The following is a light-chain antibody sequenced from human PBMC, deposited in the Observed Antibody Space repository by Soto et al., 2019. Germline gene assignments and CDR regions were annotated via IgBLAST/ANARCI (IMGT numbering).Light chain of an antibody. Sequence: QSVLTQPPSASGTPGQRVTISCSGSSSNIGSNTVNWYQQLPGTAPKLLIYSNNQRPSGVPDRFSGSKSGTSASLAISGLQPEDEADYYCAAWDDSLNGLYVFGTGTKVTVL. CDR3: AAWDDSLNGLYV. CDR1: SSNIGSNT. J-gene: IGLJ1*01. V-gene: IGLV1-44*01. CDR2: SNN.